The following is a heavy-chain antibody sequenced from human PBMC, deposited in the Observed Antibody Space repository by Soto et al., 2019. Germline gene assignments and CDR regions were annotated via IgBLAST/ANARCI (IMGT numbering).Heavy chain of an antibody. J-gene: IGHJ2*01. CDR3: ARRIAAAGTPNWYFDL. V-gene: IGHV4-39*01. CDR2: IYYSGST. D-gene: IGHD6-13*01. CDR1: GGSISSSSYY. Sequence: QLQLQESGPGLVKPSETLSLTCTVSGGSISSSSYYWGWIRQPPGKGLEWIGSIYYSGSTYYNPSLKSRVTISGDTSKNQFSLKLSSVTAADTAVYYCARRIAAAGTPNWYFDLWGRGTLVTVSS.